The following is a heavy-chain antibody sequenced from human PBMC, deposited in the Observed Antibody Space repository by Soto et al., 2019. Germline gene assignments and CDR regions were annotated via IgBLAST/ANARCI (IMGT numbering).Heavy chain of an antibody. CDR2: VWYSGDT. Sequence: PSETLSLTCTVSGSSISGDYWSWIRQPPGKGLEWIGYVWYSGDTNYNPSLESRVTISVDTSKNQFSLRLTSVTAADTAVYYCARHSRGSGSYHCDFWGQGALVTVSS. CDR1: GSSISGDY. V-gene: IGHV4-59*08. J-gene: IGHJ4*02. D-gene: IGHD3-10*01. CDR3: ARHSRGSGSYHCDF.